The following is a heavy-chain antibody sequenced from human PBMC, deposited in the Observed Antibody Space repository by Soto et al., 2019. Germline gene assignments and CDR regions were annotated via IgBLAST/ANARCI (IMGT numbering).Heavy chain of an antibody. CDR1: GFTFDHYA. D-gene: IGHD3-22*01. Sequence: EVHLVESGGGLVQPGRSLRLSCAASGFTFDHYAMHWVRQGPGKGMEWVSGINCNSGAKGYADSVKGRFTVSRDNANNSLYLQMNSLRPEDTGFDYCAQADSTSWSTLALWGQRSGVPVSS. CDR2: INCNSGAK. V-gene: IGHV3-9*01. J-gene: IGHJ4*02. CDR3: AQADSTSWSTLAL.